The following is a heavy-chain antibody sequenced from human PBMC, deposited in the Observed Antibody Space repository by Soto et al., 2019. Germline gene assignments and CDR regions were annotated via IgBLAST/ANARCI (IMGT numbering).Heavy chain of an antibody. CDR1: GYTLSDAN. CDR2: INPRADST. Sequence: QVQLVQSGAEVKKPGASVKVSCKASGYTLSDANINWVRQAPGQGPEWMGIINPRADSTNYAQKFQGKVTLTRDTSTSTVYMELSSLRSEDTAVYYCARVLRAGGDVWGQGTLVTVSS. J-gene: IGHJ4*02. CDR3: ARVLRAGGDV. V-gene: IGHV1-46*01. D-gene: IGHD1-26*01.